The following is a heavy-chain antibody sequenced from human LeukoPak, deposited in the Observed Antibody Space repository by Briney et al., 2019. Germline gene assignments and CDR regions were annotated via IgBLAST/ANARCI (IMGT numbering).Heavy chain of an antibody. V-gene: IGHV3-30*04. CDR2: ISYDGSNK. Sequence: PGGSLRLSCAASGFTFSSYAMHWVRQAPGKGLEWVAVISYDGSNKYYADSVKGRFTISRDNSKNTLYLQRNSLRAEDTAVYYCAKSGYDSKSGDYFDYWGQGTLVTVSS. CDR1: GFTFSSYA. CDR3: AKSGYDSKSGDYFDY. D-gene: IGHD5-12*01. J-gene: IGHJ4*02.